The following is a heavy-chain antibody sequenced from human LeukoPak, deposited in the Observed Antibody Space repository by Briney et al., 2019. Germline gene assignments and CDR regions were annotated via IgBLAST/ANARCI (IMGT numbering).Heavy chain of an antibody. CDR3: AKSRAGSSGLYFDY. J-gene: IGHJ4*02. V-gene: IGHV3-74*01. D-gene: IGHD3-22*01. CDR1: GFTFSSYW. Sequence: GGSLRLSCAASGFTFSSYWMHWVRQGPGEGLVWVSRINSDGKSTSYADSVKGRFTISRDNAKDTLYLQMYSLRAEDTAVYFCAKSRAGSSGLYFDYWGQGTLVTVSS. CDR2: INSDGKST.